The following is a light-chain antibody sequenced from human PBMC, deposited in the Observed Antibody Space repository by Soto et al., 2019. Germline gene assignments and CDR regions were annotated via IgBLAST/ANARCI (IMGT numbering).Light chain of an antibody. J-gene: IGKJ1*01. CDR2: DAS. CDR1: QRVSRN. V-gene: IGKV3-15*01. Sequence: EIVMTQSPATLSVSPGERATLSCRASQRVSRNLAWYQQKPGQAPRLLIYDASTRATGIPDRFSGSGSETEFTLTISSLQSEEYAIYYWQQYNNWPPWTFGQGTKVEIK. CDR3: QQYNNWPPWT.